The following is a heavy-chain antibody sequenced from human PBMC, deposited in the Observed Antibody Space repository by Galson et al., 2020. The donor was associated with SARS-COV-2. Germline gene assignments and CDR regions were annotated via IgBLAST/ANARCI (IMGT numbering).Heavy chain of an antibody. CDR1: GDSVSTNSAA. CDR3: ARDLGGYCSSTSCPGPIDL. J-gene: IGHJ5*02. Sequence: SQTLSLTCGIPGDSVSTNSAAWNWIRQSPSRGLEWLGRTYYRSKWNPDYALSLRSRITINPDTSKNQVSLHLNSVTPEDTAVYYCARDLGGYCSSTSCPGPIDLWGQGTLVTVSS. CDR2: TYYRSKWNP. V-gene: IGHV6-1*01. D-gene: IGHD2-2*01.